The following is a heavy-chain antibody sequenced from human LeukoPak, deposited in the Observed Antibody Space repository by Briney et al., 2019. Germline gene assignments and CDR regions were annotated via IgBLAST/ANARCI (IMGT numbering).Heavy chain of an antibody. CDR1: GYTFTSYG. V-gene: IGHV1-18*01. CDR2: ISAYNGNT. CDR3: ASAEGDYGISDNWFDP. D-gene: IGHD4-17*01. Sequence: ASVKVSCKASGYTFTSYGISWVRQAPGQGLEWMGWISAYNGNTNYAQKLQGRVTMTTDTSTSTAYMELRSLRSDDTAVYYCASAEGDYGISDNWFDPWGQGTLVTVSS. J-gene: IGHJ5*02.